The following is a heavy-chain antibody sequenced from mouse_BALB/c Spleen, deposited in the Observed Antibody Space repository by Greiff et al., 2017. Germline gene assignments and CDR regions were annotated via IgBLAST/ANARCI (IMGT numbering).Heavy chain of an antibody. CDR3: ARSGECYYPYFDV. V-gene: IGHV1-69*02. D-gene: IGHD2-3*01. CDR2: IDPSDSET. J-gene: IGHJ1*01. CDR1: GYTFTSYW. Sequence: QVQLQQPGAELVKPGAPVKLSCTASGYTFTSYWMNWVKQRPGRGLEWIGRIDPSDSETHYNQKFKDKATLTVDKSSSTAYIQLSSLTSEDSAVYYGARSGECYYPYFDVWGAGTTVTVSS.